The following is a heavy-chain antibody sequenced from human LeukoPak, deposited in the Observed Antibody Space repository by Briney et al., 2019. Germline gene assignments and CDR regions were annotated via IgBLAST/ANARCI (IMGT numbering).Heavy chain of an antibody. CDR1: GGSISSSSYY. D-gene: IGHD4-11*01. CDR3: ARNQPDYSSYYMDV. J-gene: IGHJ6*03. V-gene: IGHV4-39*07. Sequence: SETLSLTCTVSGGSISSSSYYWGWIRQPPGKGLEWIGSIYYSGSTYYNPSLKSRVTISVDTSKNQFSLKLSSVTAADTAVYYCARNQPDYSSYYMDVWGKGTTVTVSS. CDR2: IYYSGST.